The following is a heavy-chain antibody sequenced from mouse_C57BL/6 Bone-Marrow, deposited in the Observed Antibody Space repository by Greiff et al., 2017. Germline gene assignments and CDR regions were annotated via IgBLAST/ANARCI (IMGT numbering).Heavy chain of an antibody. CDR2: IDPSDSYN. Sequence: QVQLQQPGPELVRPGTSVKLSCKASGYTFHSYWMHWVKQRPGQGLEWIGVIDPSDSYNNYNQKFQRTATLTLDTSSRPAYMQLSSLTSENSAVYYGERWYEDPSYAMDYWGQGTSATVSS. V-gene: IGHV1-59*01. J-gene: IGHJ4*01. CDR3: ERWYEDPSYAMDY. D-gene: IGHD1-1*02. CDR1: GYTFHSYW.